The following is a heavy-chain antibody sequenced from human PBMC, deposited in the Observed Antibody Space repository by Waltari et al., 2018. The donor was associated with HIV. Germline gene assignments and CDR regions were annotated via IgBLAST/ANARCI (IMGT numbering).Heavy chain of an antibody. CDR2: INSDGSST. CDR3: ARDRGIAARRKGMDV. Sequence: EVQLVESGGGLVQPGGSLRLSCAASGFTFSSYWMHWVRQAPGKGLVWVSRINSDGSSTSYADSVKGRFTISRDNAKNTLYLQMNSLRAEDTAVYYCARDRGIAARRKGMDVWGQGTTVTVSS. V-gene: IGHV3-74*01. D-gene: IGHD6-6*01. J-gene: IGHJ6*02. CDR1: GFTFSSYW.